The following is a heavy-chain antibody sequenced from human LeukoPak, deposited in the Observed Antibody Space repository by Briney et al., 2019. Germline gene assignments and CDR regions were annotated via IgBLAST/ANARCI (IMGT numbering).Heavy chain of an antibody. CDR2: ISSSGSTI. D-gene: IGHD3-3*01. CDR3: ARANNEYYDFWSGYYSWFDP. Sequence: GGSLRLSCAASGFTFSSYEMNWVRQAPGKGLEWVSYISSSGSTIYYADSVKGRFTISRDNAKNSLYLQMNSLRAEDTAVYYCARANNEYYDFWSGYYSWFDPWGQGTLVTVSS. V-gene: IGHV3-48*03. CDR1: GFTFSSYE. J-gene: IGHJ5*02.